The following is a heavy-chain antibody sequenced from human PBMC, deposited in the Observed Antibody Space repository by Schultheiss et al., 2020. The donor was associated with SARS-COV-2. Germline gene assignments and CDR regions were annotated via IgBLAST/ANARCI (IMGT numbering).Heavy chain of an antibody. V-gene: IGHV4-31*03. Sequence: SETLSLTCTVSGGSISSGGYYWSWIRQHPGKGLEWIGYIYYSGSTYYNPSLKSRVTISVDTSKNQFSLKLSSVTAADTAVYYCARVGSSWYVWFDPWGQGTLVTVA. CDR3: ARVGSSWYVWFDP. D-gene: IGHD6-13*01. CDR2: IYYSGST. CDR1: GGSISSGGYY. J-gene: IGHJ5*02.